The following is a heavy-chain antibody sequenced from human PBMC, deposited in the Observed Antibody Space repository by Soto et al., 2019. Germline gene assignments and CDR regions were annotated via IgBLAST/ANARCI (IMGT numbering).Heavy chain of an antibody. V-gene: IGHV3-53*01. J-gene: IGHJ4*02. CDR1: GFTVRANY. D-gene: IGHD5-12*01. CDR3: HGYGD. CDR2: IYSGGTT. Sequence: EVQLVESGGGLIQPGGSLRLSCAVSGFTVRANYMSWVRQAPGKGLEWVSVIYSGGTTYYPDSVKGRFIISRDISKNTLYLQLNFLRAEDTAVYYCHGYGDWGQGTLVTVSS.